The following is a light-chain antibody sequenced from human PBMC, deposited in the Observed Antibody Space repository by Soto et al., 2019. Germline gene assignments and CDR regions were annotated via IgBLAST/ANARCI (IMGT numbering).Light chain of an antibody. Sequence: QSALTQPRSVSGSPGQSVTISCTGTSSDVGGYNYVSWYQQHPGKAPKLMIYDVSKRPSGVPDRFSGYKSGNTASLTISGLQAEDEAGYYCCSYAGSYTWVFGTGTKLTVL. J-gene: IGLJ1*01. CDR1: SSDVGGYNY. CDR2: DVS. CDR3: CSYAGSYTWV. V-gene: IGLV2-11*01.